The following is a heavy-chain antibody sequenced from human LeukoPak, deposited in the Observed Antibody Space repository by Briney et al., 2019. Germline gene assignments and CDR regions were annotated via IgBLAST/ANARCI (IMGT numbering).Heavy chain of an antibody. Sequence: PGGSLRLSCAASGFTFSSYGMHWVRQAPGKGLVWVSRINSDGSSTSYADSVKGRFTISRDNAKNTLYLQMNSLRAEDTAVYYCASATTVTTSPDWYFDLWGRGTLVTASS. J-gene: IGHJ2*01. CDR3: ASATTVTTSPDWYFDL. D-gene: IGHD4-17*01. V-gene: IGHV3-74*01. CDR1: GFTFSSYG. CDR2: INSDGSST.